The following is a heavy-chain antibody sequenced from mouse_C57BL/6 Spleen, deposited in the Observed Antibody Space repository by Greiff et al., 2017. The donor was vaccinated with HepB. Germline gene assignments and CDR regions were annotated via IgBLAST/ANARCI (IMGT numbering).Heavy chain of an antibody. D-gene: IGHD3-2*02. CDR1: GYTFTSYW. Sequence: VQLQQPGAELVMPGASVKLSCKASGYTFTSYWMHWVKQRPGQGLEWIGEIDPSDSYTNYNQKFKGKSTLTVDKSSSTAYMQLSSLTSEDSAVYYCARARGQLRLEYYFDYWGQGTTLTVSS. CDR2: IDPSDSYT. CDR3: ARARGQLRLEYYFDY. V-gene: IGHV1-69*01. J-gene: IGHJ2*01.